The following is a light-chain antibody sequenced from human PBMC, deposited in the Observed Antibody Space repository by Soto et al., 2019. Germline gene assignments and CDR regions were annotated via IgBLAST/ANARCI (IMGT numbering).Light chain of an antibody. CDR1: SSDVGRFNY. J-gene: IGLJ1*01. CDR2: DVV. CDR3: TSYATVTTLYV. Sequence: QSALTKPASVSASPGQSITISCTGTSSDVGRFNYVSWYQQYPGKAPKLIIYDVVKRPSGISNRFSGSKSGNTASLTISGLQAEDEADYYCTSYATVTTLYVFGTGTKVTVL. V-gene: IGLV2-14*03.